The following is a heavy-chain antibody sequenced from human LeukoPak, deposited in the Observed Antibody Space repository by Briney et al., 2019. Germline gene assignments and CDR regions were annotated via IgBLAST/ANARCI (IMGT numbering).Heavy chain of an antibody. V-gene: IGHV4-59*08. CDR3: ARHRAWDSSSSFDY. D-gene: IGHD6-13*01. CDR2: IYYSGST. Sequence: PSETLSLTCTVSGGSISSYYWSWIRQPPGKGLEWIGYIYYSGSTNYNPSLESRVTISVDTSKNQFSLKLSSVTAADTAVYYCARHRAWDSSSSFDYWGQGTLVTVSS. CDR1: GGSISSYY. J-gene: IGHJ4*02.